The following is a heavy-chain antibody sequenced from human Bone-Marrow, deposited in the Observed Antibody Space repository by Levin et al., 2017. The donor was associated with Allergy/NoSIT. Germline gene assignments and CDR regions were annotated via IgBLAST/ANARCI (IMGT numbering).Heavy chain of an antibody. J-gene: IGHJ6*02. CDR3: ARKPLHDRDNLYYGMDV. D-gene: IGHD1-14*01. CDR2: ISAYNGNT. Sequence: GESLKISCKASGYTFTSYGISWVRQAPGQGLEWMGWISAYNGNTNYAQKLQGRVTMTTDTSTSTAYMELRSLRSDDTAVYYCARKPLHDRDNLYYGMDVWGQGTTVTVSS. V-gene: IGHV1-18*01. CDR1: GYTFTSYG.